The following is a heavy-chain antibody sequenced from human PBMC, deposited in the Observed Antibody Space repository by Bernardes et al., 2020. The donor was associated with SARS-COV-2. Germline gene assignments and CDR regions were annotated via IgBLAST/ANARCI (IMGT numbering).Heavy chain of an antibody. J-gene: IGHJ4*02. D-gene: IGHD1-1*01. V-gene: IGHV3-30-3*01. CDR2: ISYDGSNK. Sequence: VGSLRLSCAASGFTFSSYAMHWVRQAPGKGLEWVAVISYDGSNKYYADSVKGRFTISRDNSKNTLYLQMNSLRAEDTAVYYCARDEQLAFDYWGQGTLVTVSS. CDR1: GFTFSSYA. CDR3: ARDEQLAFDY.